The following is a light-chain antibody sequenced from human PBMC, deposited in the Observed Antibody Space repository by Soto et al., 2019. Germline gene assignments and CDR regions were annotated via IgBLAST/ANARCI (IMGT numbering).Light chain of an antibody. V-gene: IGKV1-27*01. CDR2: AAS. J-gene: IGKJ3*01. CDR3: QKYNSAPFT. Sequence: DIQMTQSPSSVSASVGDRVTITCRASQAISNYLAWYQQKPGEVPKVLIYAASTLQSGVPSRFSGSGSGTDFTLTITSLQPEDVATYYGQKYNSAPFTFGPGTKVDLK. CDR1: QAISNY.